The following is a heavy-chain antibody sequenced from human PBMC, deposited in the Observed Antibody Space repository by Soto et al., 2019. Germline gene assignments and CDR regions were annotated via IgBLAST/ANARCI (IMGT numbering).Heavy chain of an antibody. CDR3: AIITGARGWFDP. CDR1: GLDMRSCY. CDR2: IYYSGST. Sequence: PPETLSLTWPFSGLDMRSCYGSWIRQPPGKGLEWIGYIYYSGSTNYNPSLKSRVTISVDTSKNQFSLKLSSVTAADTAVYYCAIITGARGWFDPWGQGSLVNGSA. D-gene: IGHD1-26*01. V-gene: IGHV4-59*01. J-gene: IGHJ5*02.